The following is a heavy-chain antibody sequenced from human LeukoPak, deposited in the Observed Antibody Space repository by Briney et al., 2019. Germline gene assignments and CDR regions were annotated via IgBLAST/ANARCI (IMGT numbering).Heavy chain of an antibody. J-gene: IGHJ6*03. CDR2: IRYDGSNK. Sequence: GGSLRLSCAASGFTFSSYGMHWVRQAPGKGLEWVAFIRYDGSNKYYADSVKGRFTISRDNSKNTLYLQMDSLRAEDTALYYCAKGGQRDGYGADYYYLDVWGKGTTVTVSS. V-gene: IGHV3-30*02. CDR3: AKGGQRDGYGADYYYLDV. CDR1: GFTFSSYG. D-gene: IGHD3-22*01.